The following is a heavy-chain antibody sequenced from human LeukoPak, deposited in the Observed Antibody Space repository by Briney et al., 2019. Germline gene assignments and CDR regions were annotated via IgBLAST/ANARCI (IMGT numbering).Heavy chain of an antibody. CDR2: ITTDETT. D-gene: IGHD1/OR15-1a*01. CDR1: GFPFSVAW. CDR3: AKDWFATTDY. Sequence: GGSLRLSCAASGFPFSVAWMHWFRQVPGKGLMWVSRITTDETTTYADSVRGRFSISRDNAKNTVYLQMNSLRIEDTAVYYCAKDWFATTDYWGQGILVTVSS. V-gene: IGHV3-74*01. J-gene: IGHJ4*02.